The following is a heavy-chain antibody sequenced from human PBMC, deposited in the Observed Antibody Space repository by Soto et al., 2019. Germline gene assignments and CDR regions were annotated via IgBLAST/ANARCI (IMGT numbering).Heavy chain of an antibody. CDR1: GYTFTSYA. J-gene: IGHJ3*02. V-gene: IGHV1-3*01. D-gene: IGHD6-6*01. CDR3: ARPSSGTLDAFDI. CDR2: INAGNGNT. Sequence: ASVKVSCKASGYTFTSYAMHWVRRAPGQRLEWMGWINAGNGNTKYSQKFQGRVTITRDTSASTAYMELSSLRSEDTAVYYCARPSSGTLDAFDIWGQGTMVTVSS.